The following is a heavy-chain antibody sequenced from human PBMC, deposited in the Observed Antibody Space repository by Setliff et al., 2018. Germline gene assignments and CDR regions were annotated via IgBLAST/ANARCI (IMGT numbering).Heavy chain of an antibody. D-gene: IGHD6-19*01. J-gene: IGHJ6*03. V-gene: IGHV1-69*13. CDR1: GGTFSNSA. CDR2: IIPIRGAA. CDR3: ARGPSGWSSATSRYYFYMDV. Sequence: SVKVSCKAFGGTFSNSAINWVRQAPGQGLEWMGGIIPIRGAADYAQKFQGKVIITADGSTSTAYMELTSLRSDDAAVYYCARGPSGWSSATSRYYFYMDVWGKGNTVTVSS.